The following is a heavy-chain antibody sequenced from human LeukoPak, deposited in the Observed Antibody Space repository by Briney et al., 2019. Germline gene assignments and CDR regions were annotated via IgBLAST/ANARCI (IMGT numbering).Heavy chain of an antibody. D-gene: IGHD3-16*01. Sequence: ASVKVSCKASGYSFTSYYMHWVRQAPGQGLEWMGIINPTGGHSSYAQKFQGRLTMTRDPSTSTVYMELSSLRSEDTAEYLCARGMSELYYYCMDVWGQGTAVTVSS. CDR2: INPTGGHS. J-gene: IGHJ6*02. V-gene: IGHV1-46*01. CDR3: ARGMSELYYYCMDV. CDR1: GYSFTSYY.